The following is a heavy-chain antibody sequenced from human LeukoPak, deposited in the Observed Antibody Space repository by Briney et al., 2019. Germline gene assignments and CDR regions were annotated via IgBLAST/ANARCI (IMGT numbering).Heavy chain of an antibody. V-gene: IGHV3-30-3*01. CDR1: GFTFRSYA. D-gene: IGHD6-19*01. J-gene: IGHJ6*02. CDR2: ISYDGSNK. CDR3: ARSRYLWLKQWLAYYYYGMDV. Sequence: GGSLRLSCAASGFTFRSYAMHWVRQAPGKGLEWVAVISYDGSNKYYADSVKGRFTISRDNSKNTLYLQMNSLRAEDTAVYYCARSRYLWLKQWLAYYYYGMDVWGQGTTVTVSS.